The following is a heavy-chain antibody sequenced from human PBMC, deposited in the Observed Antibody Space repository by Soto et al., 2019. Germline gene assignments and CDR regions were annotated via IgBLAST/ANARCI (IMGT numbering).Heavy chain of an antibody. J-gene: IGHJ3*02. CDR1: GGSVSSGSYY. D-gene: IGHD2-21*02. Sequence: SSETLSLTCTVSGGSVSSGSYYWSWIRQPPGKGLEWIGYIYYSGSTNYNPSLKSRVTISVDTSKNQFSLKLSSVTAADTAVYYCARGDGGNSDDAFDIWGQGTMVTVSS. CDR3: ARGDGGNSDDAFDI. V-gene: IGHV4-61*01. CDR2: IYYSGST.